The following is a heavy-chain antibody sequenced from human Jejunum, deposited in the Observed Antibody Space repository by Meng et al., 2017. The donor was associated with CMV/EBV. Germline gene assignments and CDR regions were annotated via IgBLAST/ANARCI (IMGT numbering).Heavy chain of an antibody. CDR1: GGSFSSGG. Sequence: ASGGSFSSGGVSWVRQAPGQGLEWMGGIIPIFDTPNYAQRFQGRVTITTDESTSTAYMELSSLRSEDTAVYYCARPTYYFYGMDVWGQGTTVTVSS. CDR3: ARPTYYFYGMDV. J-gene: IGHJ6*02. CDR2: IIPIFDTP. V-gene: IGHV1-69*05.